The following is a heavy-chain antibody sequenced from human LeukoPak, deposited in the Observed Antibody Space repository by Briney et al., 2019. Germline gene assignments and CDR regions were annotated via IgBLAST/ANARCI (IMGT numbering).Heavy chain of an antibody. J-gene: IGHJ4*02. CDR1: GFTFSSYG. CDR2: IRYDGSNK. V-gene: IGHV3-30*02. Sequence: GGSLRLSCAASGFTFSSYGMHWVRQAPGKGLQWVAFIRYDGSNKYYADSVKGRFTISRDNSKNTLYLQMNSLRAEDTAVYYCARDLSGIAGYTYGRGIDYWGQGTLVTVSS. CDR3: ARDLSGIAGYTYGRGIDY. D-gene: IGHD5-18*01.